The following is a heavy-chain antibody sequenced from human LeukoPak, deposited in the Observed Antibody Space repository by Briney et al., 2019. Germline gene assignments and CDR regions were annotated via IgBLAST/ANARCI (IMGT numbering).Heavy chain of an antibody. CDR1: GFTFSGHT. CDR2: IRYDGSNQ. Sequence: GGSLRLSCAASGFTFSGHTMHWVRQAPRKGLEWVACIRYDGSNQDYADSVRGRFTISRDNSRNTLYLQMNSLRAEDTAVYYCARNWNYRYYFDYWGQGTLVTVSS. CDR3: ARNWNYRYYFDY. D-gene: IGHD1-7*01. V-gene: IGHV3-30*02. J-gene: IGHJ4*02.